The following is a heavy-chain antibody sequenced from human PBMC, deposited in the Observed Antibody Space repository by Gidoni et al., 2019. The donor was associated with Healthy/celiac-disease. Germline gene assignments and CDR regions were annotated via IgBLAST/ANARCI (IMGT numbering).Heavy chain of an antibody. CDR3: ARDPFYSYYYYYGMDV. D-gene: IGHD4-4*01. Sequence: QVQLVESGGGVVQPGRSLRLSCAASGFPFSSYGMHWVRQAPGKGLEWVAVIWYDGSNKYYADSVKGRFTISRDNSKNTLYLQMNSLRAEDTAVYYCARDPFYSYYYYYGMDVWGQGTTVTVSS. J-gene: IGHJ6*02. CDR2: IWYDGSNK. CDR1: GFPFSSYG. V-gene: IGHV3-33*01.